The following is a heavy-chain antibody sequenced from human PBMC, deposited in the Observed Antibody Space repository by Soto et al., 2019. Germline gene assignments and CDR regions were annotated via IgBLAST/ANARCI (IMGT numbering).Heavy chain of an antibody. V-gene: IGHV2-5*01. J-gene: IGHJ4*02. CDR1: GFSITSSGVT. CDR3: AQSGYVYGLGAFDS. CDR2: IDWNDDK. D-gene: IGHD5-18*01. Sequence: QITLKESGPTLVKPTQTLTLTCTFSGFSITSSGVTVGWIRQPPGKALEWLALIDWNDDKRYSPSLKSRLTITKDTSKNQVVLTMTNMGPVDTATYFCAQSGYVYGLGAFDSWGQGTLVTVSS.